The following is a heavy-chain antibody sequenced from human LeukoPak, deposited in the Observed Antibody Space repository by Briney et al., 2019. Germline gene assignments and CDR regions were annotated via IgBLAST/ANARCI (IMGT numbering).Heavy chain of an antibody. J-gene: IGHJ4*02. CDR3: ARDEDYYDSSGYV. Sequence: SVKVSCKASGGTFSSYAISWVRQAPGQGLEWMGGIIPIFGTANYAQKFQGRVTITADESTSTAYMELSSLKSEDTAVYYCARDEDYYDSSGYVWGQGTLVTVSS. V-gene: IGHV1-69*13. CDR1: GGTFSSYA. CDR2: IIPIFGTA. D-gene: IGHD3-22*01.